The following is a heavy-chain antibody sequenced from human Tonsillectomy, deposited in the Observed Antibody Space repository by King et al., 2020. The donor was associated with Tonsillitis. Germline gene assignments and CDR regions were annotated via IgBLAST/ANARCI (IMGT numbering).Heavy chain of an antibody. D-gene: IGHD2-15*01. CDR1: GYTFTGYY. CDR3: ARVRVGYCSGGSCRYWYFDL. V-gene: IGHV1-2*02. J-gene: IGHJ2*01. CDR2: INPNSGGT. Sequence: VQLVESGAEVKKPGASVKVSCKASGYTFTGYYMHWVRQAPGQGLEWMGWINPNSGGTNYAQKFQGRVTITRDTSISTAYMELSRLRSDDTAVYYCARVRVGYCSGGSCRYWYFDLWGRGTLVTVSS.